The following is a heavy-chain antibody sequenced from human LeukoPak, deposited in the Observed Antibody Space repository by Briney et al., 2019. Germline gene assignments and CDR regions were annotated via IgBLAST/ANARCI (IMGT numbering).Heavy chain of an antibody. CDR1: GLSVSSTY. CDR2: NYSGGGT. V-gene: IGHV3-53*01. CDR3: VGEDKY. D-gene: IGHD2-15*01. Sequence: HPGGSLRLSCAASGLSVSSTYMTWVRQAPGKELEWVSVNYSGGGTNYADSLKGRFSISRDNSKNTLYLQMNSLRAEDTAVYYCVGEDKYWGQGTLVTVSS. J-gene: IGHJ4*02.